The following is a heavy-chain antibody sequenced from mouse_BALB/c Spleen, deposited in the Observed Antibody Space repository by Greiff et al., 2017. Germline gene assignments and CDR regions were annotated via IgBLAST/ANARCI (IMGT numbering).Heavy chain of an antibody. D-gene: IGHD2-2*01. CDR1: GYAFSSSW. Sequence: QVQLQQSGPELVKPGASVKISCKASGYAFSSSWMNWVKQRPGQGLEWIGRIYPGDGDTNYNGKFKGKATLTADKSSSTAYMQLSSLTSLDSAVYFCARDGYDGTGDYWGQGTTLTVSS. CDR3: ARDGYDGTGDY. V-gene: IGHV1-82*01. CDR2: IYPGDGDT. J-gene: IGHJ2*01.